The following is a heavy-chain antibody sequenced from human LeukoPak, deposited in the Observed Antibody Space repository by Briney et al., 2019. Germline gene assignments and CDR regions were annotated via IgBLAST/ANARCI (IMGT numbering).Heavy chain of an antibody. J-gene: IGHJ4*02. Sequence: PGGSLRLSCAASGFTFSSYSMNWVRQAPGKGLEWVSSIRSMSGYIFYADSVKGRFTISRDNAKNSLYLQMNGLRAEDTTVYYCARALATLNPSDYWGQGTLVTVSS. CDR2: IRSMSGYI. CDR1: GFTFSSYS. V-gene: IGHV3-21*01. CDR3: ARALATLNPSDY. D-gene: IGHD5-24*01.